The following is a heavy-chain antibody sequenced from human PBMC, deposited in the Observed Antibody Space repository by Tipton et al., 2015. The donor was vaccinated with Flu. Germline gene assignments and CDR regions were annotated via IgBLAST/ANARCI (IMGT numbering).Heavy chain of an antibody. CDR3: ARGVTPASVTPLVY. CDR2: IYSGGDT. J-gene: IGHJ4*02. V-gene: IGHV3-66*01. CDR1: GFTVSSNY. D-gene: IGHD4-17*01. Sequence: SLRLSCAASGFTVSSNYMSWVRQAPGKGLEWVSVIYSGGDTYYADSVKGRFTISRDNSKNTLYLQMNSLRAEDTAVYYCARGVTPASVTPLVYWGQGTLVTVSS.